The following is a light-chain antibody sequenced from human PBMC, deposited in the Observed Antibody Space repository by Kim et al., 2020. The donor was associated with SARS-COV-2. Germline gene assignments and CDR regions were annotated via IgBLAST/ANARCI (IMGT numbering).Light chain of an antibody. CDR2: DAS. V-gene: IGKV1-33*01. J-gene: IGKJ2*01. CDR1: QDITDY. Sequence: DIQVTQSPSSLSASIGDTVTITCQASQDITDYLHWYQQKPGKAPKLLIFDASNLETGVPSRFSGGGSGTDFTFTITSLQPEDIATYYCQHYRNLPLTFGEGTKLEI. CDR3: QHYRNLPLT.